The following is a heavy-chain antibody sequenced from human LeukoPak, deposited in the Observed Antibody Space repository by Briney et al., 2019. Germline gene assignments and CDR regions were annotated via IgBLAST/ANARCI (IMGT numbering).Heavy chain of an antibody. CDR3: AREAYCSGGSCYGPVYYYYYGMDV. CDR1: GGSISSSRYY. V-gene: IGHV4-39*07. D-gene: IGHD2-15*01. J-gene: IGHJ6*02. CDR2: INHSGST. Sequence: SETLSLTCTVSGGSISSSRYYWSWIRQPPGKGLEWIGEINHSGSTNYNPSLKSRVTISVDTSKNQFSLKLSSVTAADTAVYYCAREAYCSGGSCYGPVYYYYYGMDVWGQGTTVTVSS.